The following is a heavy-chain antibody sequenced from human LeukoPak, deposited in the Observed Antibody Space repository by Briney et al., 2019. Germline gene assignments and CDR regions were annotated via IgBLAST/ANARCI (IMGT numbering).Heavy chain of an antibody. CDR3: ARPSNYDSSGPDAFDI. D-gene: IGHD3-22*01. J-gene: IGHJ3*02. Sequence: SETLSLTCTVSGGSISSSSYYWSWIRQPPGKGLEWIGEINHSGSTNYNPSLKSRVTISVDTSKDQFSLKLSSVTAADTAVYYCARPSNYDSSGPDAFDIWGQGTMVTVSS. CDR2: INHSGST. V-gene: IGHV4-39*07. CDR1: GGSISSSSYY.